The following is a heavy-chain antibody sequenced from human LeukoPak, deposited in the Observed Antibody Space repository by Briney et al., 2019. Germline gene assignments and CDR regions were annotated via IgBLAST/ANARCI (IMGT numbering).Heavy chain of an antibody. Sequence: SQTLSLTCAVAGGSISSGGYSWSWIRQPPGKGLEWIGYIYRSGSTYYNPSLKSRVTISVDRSKNQFSLKLSSVTAADTAVYYCARAEATHCDYWGQGTLVTVSS. CDR1: GGSISSGGYS. D-gene: IGHD5-12*01. J-gene: IGHJ4*02. CDR3: ARAEATHCDY. V-gene: IGHV4-30-2*01. CDR2: IYRSGST.